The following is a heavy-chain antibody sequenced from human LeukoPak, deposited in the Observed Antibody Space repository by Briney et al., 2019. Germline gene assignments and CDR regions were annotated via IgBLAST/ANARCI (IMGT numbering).Heavy chain of an antibody. CDR2: INHSGST. Sequence: SETLSLTCAVYGGSFSGYYWSWIRQPPGKGLEWIGEINHSGSTNHNPSLKSRVTISVDTSKNQFSLKLSSVTAADTAVYYCARRGQWLVRETYFDYWGQGTLVTVSS. V-gene: IGHV4-34*01. CDR3: ARRGQWLVRETYFDY. J-gene: IGHJ4*02. D-gene: IGHD6-19*01. CDR1: GGSFSGYY.